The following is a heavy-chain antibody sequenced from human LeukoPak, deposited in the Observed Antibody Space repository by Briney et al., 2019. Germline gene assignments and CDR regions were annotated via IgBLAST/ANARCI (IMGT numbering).Heavy chain of an antibody. Sequence: PSETLSLTCTVSGGSISSSSYYWGWIRQPPGKGLEWIGSIYYSGSTYYNPFLKSRVTISVDTSKNQFSLKLSSVTAADTPVYYCARGSVVVAATIDYWGQGTLVTVSS. D-gene: IGHD2-15*01. CDR1: GGSISSSSYY. V-gene: IGHV4-39*07. CDR2: IYYSGST. J-gene: IGHJ4*02. CDR3: ARGSVVVAATIDY.